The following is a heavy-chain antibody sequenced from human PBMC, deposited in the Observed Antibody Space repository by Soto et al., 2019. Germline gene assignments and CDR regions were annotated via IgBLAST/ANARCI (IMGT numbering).Heavy chain of an antibody. D-gene: IGHD3-3*01. CDR2: IYSSGNT. J-gene: IGHJ5*02. CDR1: GGTISGYY. CDR3: ARGQRFSDWFDP. Sequence: PSETLSLTCSVSGGTISGYYWTWIRQPAGKGLEWIGRIYSSGNTKYNPSLQSRVTMSLDTSNNQFSLRLASVTAADTAVYYCARGQRFSDWFDPWGQGTLVTVSS. V-gene: IGHV4-4*07.